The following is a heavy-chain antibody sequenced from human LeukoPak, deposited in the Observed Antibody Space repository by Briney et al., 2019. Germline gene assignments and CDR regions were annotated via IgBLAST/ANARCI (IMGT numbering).Heavy chain of an antibody. D-gene: IGHD2-8*01. CDR1: GFTFSSYA. CDR3: ARADEVNGWFDP. Sequence: GGSLRLSCAASGFTFSSYAMSWVRQAPGKGLEWVSAISGSGGSTYYADSVKGRFTISRDNAKNSLYLQMNSLRAEDTAVYYCARADEVNGWFDPWGQGTLVTVSS. CDR2: ISGSGGST. J-gene: IGHJ5*02. V-gene: IGHV3-23*01.